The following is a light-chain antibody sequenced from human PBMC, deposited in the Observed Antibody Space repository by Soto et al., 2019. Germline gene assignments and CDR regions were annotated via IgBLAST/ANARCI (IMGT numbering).Light chain of an antibody. CDR3: QVWDSSSDHVV. J-gene: IGLJ2*01. V-gene: IGLV3-21*04. CDR1: NIGSKS. CDR2: YDS. Sequence: SYELTQPPSVSVAPGKTARITCGGNNIGSKSVHGYQQKPGQAPVLVIYYDSDRPSGIPERFSGSNSGNTATLTISRVEAGDEAYYYCQVWDSSSDHVVFGGGTKLTVL.